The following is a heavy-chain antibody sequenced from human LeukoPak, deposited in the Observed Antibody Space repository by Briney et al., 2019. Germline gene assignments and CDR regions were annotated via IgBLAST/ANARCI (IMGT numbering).Heavy chain of an antibody. J-gene: IGHJ5*02. CDR3: ARRTGTWDNWFDP. Sequence: SVKVSCKASGGTFSSYAISWVRQAPGQGLELMGGIIPIFGTANSAQKFQGRVTITTDESTSTAYVELSSLRSEDTAVYYCARRTGTWDNWFDPWGQGTLVTVSS. CDR2: IIPIFGTA. D-gene: IGHD1-7*01. CDR1: GGTFSSYA. V-gene: IGHV1-69*05.